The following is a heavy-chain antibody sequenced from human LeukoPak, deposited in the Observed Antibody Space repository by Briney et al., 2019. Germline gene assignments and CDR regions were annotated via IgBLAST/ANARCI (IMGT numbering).Heavy chain of an antibody. J-gene: IGHJ5*02. V-gene: IGHV5-51*01. Sequence: KDGESLKISCKASGYSCTTFWIGWVRQMPGKGLEWMGIIYPGDSDTRYSPSFQGQVTISADKSISTAYLQWSSRKASDTAMYYCARQGGTGTTRDWFDPWGQGTLVTVSS. CDR1: GYSCTTFW. CDR2: IYPGDSDT. CDR3: ARQGGTGTTRDWFDP. D-gene: IGHD1-7*01.